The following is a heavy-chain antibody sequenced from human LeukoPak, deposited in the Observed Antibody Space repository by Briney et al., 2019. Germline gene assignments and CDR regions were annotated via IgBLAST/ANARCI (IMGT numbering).Heavy chain of an antibody. CDR2: IYYSGST. D-gene: IGHD3-22*01. Sequence: SETLSLTCTVSGGSISSSSYYWGWIRQPPGKGLEWIESIYYSGSTYYNPSLKSRVTISVDTSKNQFSLKLSSVTAADTAVYYCARLSGPNYYDSSGYQMYYFDYWGQGTLVTVSS. CDR1: GGSISSSSYY. CDR3: ARLSGPNYYDSSGYQMYYFDY. V-gene: IGHV4-39*01. J-gene: IGHJ4*02.